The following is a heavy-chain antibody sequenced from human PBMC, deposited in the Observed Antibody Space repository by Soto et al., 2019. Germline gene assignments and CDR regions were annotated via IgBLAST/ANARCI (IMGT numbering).Heavy chain of an antibody. J-gene: IGHJ4*02. CDR2: ISYDGSNK. CDR1: GFTFSSYA. Sequence: QVQLVESGGGVVQPGRSLRLSCAASGFTFSSYAMHWVRQAPGKGLEWVAVISYDGSNKYYADSVKGRFTISRDNSKNTLYLQLISLIAEDTAVYYCARSSEQWLVLGSDYWGQGTLVTVSS. CDR3: ARSSEQWLVLGSDY. D-gene: IGHD6-19*01. V-gene: IGHV3-30-3*01.